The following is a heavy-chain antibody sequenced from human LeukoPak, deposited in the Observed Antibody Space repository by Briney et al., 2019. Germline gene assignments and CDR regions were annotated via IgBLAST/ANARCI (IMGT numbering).Heavy chain of an antibody. V-gene: IGHV3-66*01. CDR1: GLTVSSNY. CDR3: ARAVVISNMDYFDY. D-gene: IGHD3-22*01. J-gene: IGHJ4*02. Sequence: PGGSLRLSCAASGLTVSSNYMSWVRQAPGMGLGWVYVIYSDGRTFYPDSVKGRFTISRDFSKNTLYFQMNNLRAEDTAVYFCARAVVISNMDYFDYWGQGTLVTVSS. CDR2: IYSDGRT.